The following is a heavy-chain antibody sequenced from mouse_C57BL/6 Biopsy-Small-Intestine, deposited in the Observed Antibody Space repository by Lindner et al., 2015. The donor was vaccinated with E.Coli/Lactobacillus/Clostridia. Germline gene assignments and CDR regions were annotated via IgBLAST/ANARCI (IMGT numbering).Heavy chain of an antibody. J-gene: IGHJ2*01. CDR2: INTYNGDT. CDR3: ARDLKSSGDKYFDY. V-gene: IGHV1S26*01. D-gene: IGHD4-1*01. Sequence: SVKVSCKASGYTFTSYGISWVRQAPGQGLEWVAWINTYNGDTNYIQQFQGRVTMTTDTSTNTAYMELRSLRSDDTAVYFCARDLKSSGDKYFDYWGQGTLVTVSS. CDR1: GYTFTSYG.